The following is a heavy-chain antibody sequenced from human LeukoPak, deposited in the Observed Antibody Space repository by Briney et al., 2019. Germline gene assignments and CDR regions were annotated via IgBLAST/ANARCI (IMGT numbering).Heavy chain of an antibody. D-gene: IGHD6-13*01. CDR3: ARTSRSVAAGIIFDL. CDR1: GGSISSGGYY. Sequence: PSVTLSLTCTVSGGSISSGGYYWSWIRQHPGKGLEWIGYIYYSGSTNYNPSLKSRVTISVDTSKNQFSLKLSSVTAADTAVYYCARTSRSVAAGIIFDLWGRGTLVTVSS. CDR2: IYYSGST. J-gene: IGHJ2*01. V-gene: IGHV4-61*08.